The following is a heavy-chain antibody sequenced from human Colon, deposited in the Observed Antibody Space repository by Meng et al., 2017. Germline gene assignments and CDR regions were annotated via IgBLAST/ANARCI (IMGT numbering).Heavy chain of an antibody. V-gene: IGHV1-3*04. CDR1: GYSFTSYG. J-gene: IGHJ4*02. CDR2: VYTADGNR. CDR3: ARDERGGPYYFDY. Sequence: QVHLVQSGAELNKPGASVKVSCQASGYSFTSYGMHWLRQAPGQRPEWMGWVYTADGNRRYSQRFQDRLTITSDTFARTAYMELSSLRSEDTAVYFCARDERGGPYYFDYWGQGTLVTVSS.